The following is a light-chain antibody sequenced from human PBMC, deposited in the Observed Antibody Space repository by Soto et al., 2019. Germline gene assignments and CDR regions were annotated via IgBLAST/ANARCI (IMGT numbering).Light chain of an antibody. CDR2: GAS. CDR3: QQYGGSRWT. CDR1: QSVSSTY. J-gene: IGKJ1*01. Sequence: EIVLTQSPGTLSLSPGERATLSCRASQSVSSTYLAWYQQKPGQAPRLLIYGASNRATGITDRFSGSGSGTDVTLTISRLEPEDVAVYYCQQYGGSRWTFGQGTRVDI. V-gene: IGKV3-20*01.